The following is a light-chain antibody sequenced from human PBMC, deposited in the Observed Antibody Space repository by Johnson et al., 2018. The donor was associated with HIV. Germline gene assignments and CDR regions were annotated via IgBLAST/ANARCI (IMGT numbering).Light chain of an antibody. CDR1: SSNIGNNY. J-gene: IGLJ1*01. CDR3: GTWDSSLSVFYV. CDR2: ENN. V-gene: IGLV1-51*02. Sequence: QSVLTQPPSVSAAPGQKVTISCSGSSSNIGNNYVSWYQQLPGTAPKLLIYENNKRPSGIPDRLSGSKSGTSATLGITGLQTGDEADYYCGTWDSSLSVFYVYETGTKVTVL.